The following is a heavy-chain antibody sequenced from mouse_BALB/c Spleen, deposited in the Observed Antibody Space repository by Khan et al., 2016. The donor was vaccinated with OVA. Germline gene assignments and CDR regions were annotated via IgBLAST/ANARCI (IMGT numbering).Heavy chain of an antibody. D-gene: IGHD2-5*01. CDR1: GFTFSDYY. J-gene: IGHJ3*01. CDR2: ISDGGSYT. CDR3: ARGFYSNPFTY. V-gene: IGHV5-4*02. Sequence: EVELVESGGGLVKPGGSLSLSCAASGFTFSDYYMYWVRQTPEKRMEWVATISDGGSYTYYLDSVKGRFTISRDDAKNNLYLQMHSLKSEDTAMYYCARGFYSNPFTYWGQGTLVTVSA.